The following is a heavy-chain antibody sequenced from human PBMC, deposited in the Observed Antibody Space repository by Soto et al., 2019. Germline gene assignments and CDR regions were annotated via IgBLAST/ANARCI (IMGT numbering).Heavy chain of an antibody. Sequence: GGSLRLSCAASGFTVSSNYMSWVRQAPGKGLEWVSVIYSGGSTYYADSVKGRFTISRDNSKNTLYLQMNSLRAEDTAVYYCARAFRGLAGDYYFDYWGQGTLVTVSS. CDR2: IYSGGST. CDR3: ARAFRGLAGDYYFDY. V-gene: IGHV3-66*01. D-gene: IGHD2-21*02. CDR1: GFTVSSNY. J-gene: IGHJ4*02.